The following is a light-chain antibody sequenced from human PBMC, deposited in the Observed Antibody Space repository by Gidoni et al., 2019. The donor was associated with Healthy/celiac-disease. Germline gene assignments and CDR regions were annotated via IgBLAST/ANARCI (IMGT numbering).Light chain of an antibody. J-gene: IGKJ3*01. CDR1: QSVSSY. Sequence: DTVFTQPPATLSLSPGERATRSCRASQSVSSYLAWYQQKPGQAPRLLIYDASNRATGIPARFSGSGSGTDFTLTISSLEPEDFAVYYCQQRSNWLITFXPXTKVDIK. CDR3: QQRSNWLIT. CDR2: DAS. V-gene: IGKV3-11*01.